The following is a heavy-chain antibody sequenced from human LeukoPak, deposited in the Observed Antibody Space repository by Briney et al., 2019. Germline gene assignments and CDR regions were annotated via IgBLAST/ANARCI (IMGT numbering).Heavy chain of an antibody. D-gene: IGHD2-15*01. CDR1: GHTFTGYY. CDR2: INRNRGGT. J-gene: IGHJ5*02. CDR3: ARVGRYCSGGSCYSYHWFDP. V-gene: IGHV1-2*02. Sequence: PGASVKVSCKASGHTFTGYYMHWVRQAPGQGLEWMGWINRNRGGTNYAQKFQGRVTMTRDTSISTAYMELSRLRSDDTAVYYCARVGRYCSGGSCYSYHWFDPWGQGTLVTVSS.